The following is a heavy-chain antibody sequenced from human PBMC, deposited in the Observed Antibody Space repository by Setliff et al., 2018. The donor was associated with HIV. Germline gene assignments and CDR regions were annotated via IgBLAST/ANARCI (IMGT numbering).Heavy chain of an antibody. V-gene: IGHV4-4*08. CDR1: GGSISSYS. D-gene: IGHD3-16*01. Sequence: LSLTCTVSGGSISSYSWSWIRQPPGKGLEWIGYIYTSGSTNYNPSLKSRVTISVDTSENQFSLKLTSVTAADTAMYYCAKRTFGSGRLDPWGQGTLVTVSS. CDR2: IYTSGST. J-gene: IGHJ5*02. CDR3: AKRTFGSGRLDP.